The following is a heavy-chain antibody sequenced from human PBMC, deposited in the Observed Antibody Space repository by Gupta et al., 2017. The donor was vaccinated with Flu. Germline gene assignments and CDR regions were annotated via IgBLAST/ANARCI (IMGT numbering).Heavy chain of an antibody. CDR3: VADSSGYY. J-gene: IGHJ4*02. CDR2: MKPNSGDT. V-gene: IGHV1-8*01. D-gene: IGHD3-22*01. CDR1: D. Sequence: DINWVRQASGQGLEWMGWMKPNSGDTAYSQKFQGRVTMTRNTSTNTAYMELSSLKSEDTAVYYCVADSSGYYWGQGTLVTVSS.